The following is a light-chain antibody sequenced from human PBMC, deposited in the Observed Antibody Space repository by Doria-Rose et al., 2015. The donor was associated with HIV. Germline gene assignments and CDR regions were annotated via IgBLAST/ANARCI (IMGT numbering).Light chain of an antibody. CDR1: SGSVSIRDY. Sequence: QTVGTEEPSLSVSPGGTVTLTCGLSSGSVSIRDYASWSQQTPGQAPRTLIYKTNSRSSGVPDRFSGSILGNKAALTITGAQADDESDYYCVLYMGSGIVNFGGGTKLTVL. V-gene: IGLV8-61*01. J-gene: IGLJ2*01. CDR2: KTN. CDR3: VLYMGSGIVN.